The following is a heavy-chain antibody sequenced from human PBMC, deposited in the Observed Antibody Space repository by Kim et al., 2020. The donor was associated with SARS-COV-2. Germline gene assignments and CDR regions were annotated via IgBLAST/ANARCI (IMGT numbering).Heavy chain of an antibody. J-gene: IGHJ5*02. D-gene: IGHD6-6*01. V-gene: IGHV3-9*01. CDR1: GFTFDDYA. Sequence: GGSLRLSCAASGFTFDDYAMHWVRQAPGKGLEWVSGISWNSGSIGYADSVKGRFTISRDNAKNSLYLQMNSLRAEDTALYYCAKDLVFRTRGDPWGQGTLVTVSS. CDR3: AKDLVFRTRGDP. CDR2: ISWNSGSI.